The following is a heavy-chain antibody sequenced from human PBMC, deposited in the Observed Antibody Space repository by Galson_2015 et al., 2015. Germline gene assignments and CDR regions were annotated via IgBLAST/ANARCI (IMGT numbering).Heavy chain of an antibody. CDR2: INTNTGNP. V-gene: IGHV7-4-1*02. CDR1: GYTFTSYA. J-gene: IGHJ6*02. CDR3: ARESDARYYYGMDV. Sequence: SVKVSCKASGYTFTSYAMNWVRQAPGQGLEWMGWINTNTGNPTYAQGFTGRFVFSLDTSVSTAYLQISSLKAEDTAVYYCARESDARYYYGMDVWGQGTPVTVSS.